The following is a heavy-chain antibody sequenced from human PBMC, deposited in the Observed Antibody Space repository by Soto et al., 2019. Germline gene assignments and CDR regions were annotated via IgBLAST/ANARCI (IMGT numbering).Heavy chain of an antibody. Sequence: GESLKISCKGSGYSFTSYWIGWVRQMPGKGLEWMGIIYPGDSDTRYSPSFQGQVTISADKSISTAYLQWSSLKASDTAMYYCARHGSSGWSNDHYFDYWGQGTLVTVSS. CDR1: GYSFTSYW. D-gene: IGHD6-19*01. V-gene: IGHV5-51*01. J-gene: IGHJ4*02. CDR2: IYPGDSDT. CDR3: ARHGSSGWSNDHYFDY.